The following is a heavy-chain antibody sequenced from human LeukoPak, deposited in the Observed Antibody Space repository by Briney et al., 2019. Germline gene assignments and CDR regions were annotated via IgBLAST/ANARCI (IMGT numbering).Heavy chain of an antibody. CDR3: ARGYSGYDY. V-gene: IGHV4-34*01. D-gene: IGHD5-12*01. J-gene: IGHJ4*02. Sequence: SETQSLTCAVYGGSFSGYYWSWIRQPPGKGLEWIGEINHSGSTNYNPSLKSRVTISVDTSKNQFSLKLSSVTAADTAVYYCARGYSGYDYWGQGTLVTVSS. CDR1: GGSFSGYY. CDR2: INHSGST.